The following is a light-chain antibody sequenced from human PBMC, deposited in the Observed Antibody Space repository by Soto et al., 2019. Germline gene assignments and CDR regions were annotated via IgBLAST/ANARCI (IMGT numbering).Light chain of an antibody. CDR3: QQCTTYMYS. CDR2: DAS. CDR1: QGIARS. V-gene: IGKV1-13*02. J-gene: IGKJ2*03. Sequence: AIQLTQSPSSLSASVGDRVTFTCRASQGIARSLAWYQQKPGAAPKLLIYDASTLESGVPSRFSASGSGTDFNLTISSLPPEDFATYFCQQCTTYMYSFGQGTKLEI.